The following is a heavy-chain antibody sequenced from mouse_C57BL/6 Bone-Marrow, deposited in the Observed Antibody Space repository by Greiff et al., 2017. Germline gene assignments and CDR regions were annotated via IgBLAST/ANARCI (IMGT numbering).Heavy chain of an antibody. CDR3: TRSSIYYDSLFAY. Sequence: QVHVKQSGAELVRPGASVTLSCKASGYTFTDYEMHWVKQTPVHGLEWIGAIDPETGGTAYNQKFKGKAILTADKSSSTAYMELRSLTSEDSAVYYCTRSSIYYDSLFAYWGQGTLVTVSA. D-gene: IGHD2-4*01. J-gene: IGHJ3*01. CDR2: IDPETGGT. CDR1: GYTFTDYE. V-gene: IGHV1-15*01.